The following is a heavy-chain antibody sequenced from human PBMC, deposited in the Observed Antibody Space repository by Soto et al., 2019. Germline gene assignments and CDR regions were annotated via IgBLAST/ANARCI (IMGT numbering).Heavy chain of an antibody. CDR1: GFTFSSYW. D-gene: IGHD2-21*02. CDR2: INSDGSST. CDR3: ARDSEVTLNWFDP. J-gene: IGHJ5*02. V-gene: IGHV3-74*01. Sequence: GGSLRLSCAASGFTFSSYWMHWVRQAPGKGLVWVPRINSDGSSTSYADSVKGRFTISRDNAKNTLYLQMNSLRAEDTAVYYCARDSEVTLNWFDPWGQGTLVTVSS.